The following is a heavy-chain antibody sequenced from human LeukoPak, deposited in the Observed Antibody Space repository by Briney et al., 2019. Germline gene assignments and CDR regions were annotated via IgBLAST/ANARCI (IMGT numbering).Heavy chain of an antibody. Sequence: SQTLSLTCTVSGGSISSGGYYWSWIRQHPGKGLEWIGYIYYSGSTYYNPSPKSRVTISVDTSKNQFSLKLSSVTAADTAVYYCARGRYYYGSGSNNWFDPWGQGTLVTVSS. D-gene: IGHD3-10*01. CDR2: IYYSGST. J-gene: IGHJ5*02. CDR3: ARGRYYYGSGSNNWFDP. V-gene: IGHV4-31*03. CDR1: GGSISSGGYY.